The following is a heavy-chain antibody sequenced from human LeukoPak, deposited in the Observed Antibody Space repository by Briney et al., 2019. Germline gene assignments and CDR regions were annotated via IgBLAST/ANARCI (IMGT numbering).Heavy chain of an antibody. CDR2: IIPIFGTA. V-gene: IGHV1-69*13. Sequence: ASVKVSCKASGGTFSSYAISWVRQAPGQGLEWMGGIIPIFGTANYAQKFQGRVTITADESTSTAYMELSSLRSEDTAVYYCARDLRERYCSSTSCYAGNYYYGMDVWGQGTTVTVSS. D-gene: IGHD2-2*01. CDR3: ARDLRERYCSSTSCYAGNYYYGMDV. J-gene: IGHJ6*02. CDR1: GGTFSSYA.